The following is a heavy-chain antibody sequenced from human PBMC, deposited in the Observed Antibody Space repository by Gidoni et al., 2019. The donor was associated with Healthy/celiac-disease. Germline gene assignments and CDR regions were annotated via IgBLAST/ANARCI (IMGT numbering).Heavy chain of an antibody. CDR2: IYYSGST. CDR3: AREGINYYFDF. CDR1: GGSIRSYY. D-gene: IGHD1-1*01. Sequence: QVQLQESGPGLVKPSETLSLTCTVSGGSIRSYYWSWIRQPPGKGLEYIGYIYYSGSTSYNPSLKSRITISIDTSKNHFSLKLSSVTAADTAVYYCAREGINYYFDFWGQGTLVTVSS. J-gene: IGHJ4*02. V-gene: IGHV4-59*01.